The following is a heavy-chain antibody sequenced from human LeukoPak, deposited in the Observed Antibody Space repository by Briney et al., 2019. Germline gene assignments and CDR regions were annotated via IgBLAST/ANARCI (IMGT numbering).Heavy chain of an antibody. CDR1: GFSFSDYV. CDR2: ISSTSSAI. J-gene: IGHJ4*02. Sequence: PGGSLRLSCAAAGFSFSDYVMSWVRQAPGKGLEWLSYISSTSSAIYYADSLKGRFTISRDNAKNSLYLQMNSLRAEDTAVYYCARVIGSYGDSAYWGQGTLVTVSS. CDR3: ARVIGSYGDSAY. D-gene: IGHD3-16*01. V-gene: IGHV3-48*04.